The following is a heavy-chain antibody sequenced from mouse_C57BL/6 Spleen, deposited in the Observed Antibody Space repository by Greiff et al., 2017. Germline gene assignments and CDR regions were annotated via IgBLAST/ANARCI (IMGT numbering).Heavy chain of an antibody. CDR3: TPQLHYYAMDD. CDR2: IDPEDGDT. V-gene: IGHV14-1*01. CDR1: GFNIKDYY. D-gene: IGHD4-1*02. J-gene: IGHJ4*01. Sequence: VLLQQSGAELVRPGASVKLSCTASGFNIKDYYMHWVKQRPEQGLEWIGRIDPEDGDTEYAPKFQGKATMTADTSSNTAYLQLSSLTSEDTAVYYCTPQLHYYAMDDWGQGTSVTVSS.